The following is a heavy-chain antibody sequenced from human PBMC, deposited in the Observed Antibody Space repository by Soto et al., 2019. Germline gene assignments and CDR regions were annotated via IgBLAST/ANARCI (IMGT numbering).Heavy chain of an antibody. D-gene: IGHD2-15*01. CDR2: ISGSGGST. CDR1: GFTFSSYP. Sequence: GGSLRPSCAASGFTFSSYPMSWVRQPPGKGLEWVSAISGSGGSTYYADSVKGRFTISRDNSKNTLYLQMNSLRAGDTAVYYCAKVGVYRNYYYYMDVWGKGTTVTVSS. CDR3: AKVGVYRNYYYYMDV. J-gene: IGHJ6*03. V-gene: IGHV3-23*01.